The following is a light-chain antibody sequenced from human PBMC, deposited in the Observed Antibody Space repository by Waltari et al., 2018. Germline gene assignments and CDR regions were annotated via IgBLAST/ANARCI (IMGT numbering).Light chain of an antibody. Sequence: EIVLTQSPGTLSLSPGESATRACRTRQSVTRALAWYQQKPGPAPRLLIYGASNRATGIPDRFSGSGSWTDFSLTISSLEPEDFAVYYCQHYLRLPVTFGQGTKVEVK. V-gene: IGKV3-20*01. CDR1: QSVTRA. J-gene: IGKJ1*01. CDR3: QHYLRLPVT. CDR2: GAS.